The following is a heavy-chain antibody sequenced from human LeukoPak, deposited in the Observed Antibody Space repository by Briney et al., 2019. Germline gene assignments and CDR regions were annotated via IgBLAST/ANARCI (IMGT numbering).Heavy chain of an antibody. CDR1: GGSFSGYH. Sequence: SETLSLTCAVHGGSFSGYHWNWIRQAPGKGLEWVGEINDRGRTNYNPSLKSRVTLSVDTSKKKFSLRLSAVTAADTAIYYCARDPTTVVTLPYYFDFWGQGTLVTVSS. D-gene: IGHD4-23*01. CDR2: INDRGRT. CDR3: ARDPTTVVTLPYYFDF. J-gene: IGHJ4*02. V-gene: IGHV4-34*01.